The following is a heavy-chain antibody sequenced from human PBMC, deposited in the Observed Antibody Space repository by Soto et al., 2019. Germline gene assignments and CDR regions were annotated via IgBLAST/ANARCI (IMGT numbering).Heavy chain of an antibody. V-gene: IGHV3-74*01. CDR1: GFTFSSYW. Sequence: GGSLRLSCAASGFTFSSYWMHWVRQAPGKGLVWVSRINSDGSSTSYADSVKGRFTISRDNAKNTLYLQMNSLRAEDTAVYYCAWETYYYDSSGYGPFDYWGQGTLVTVSS. J-gene: IGHJ4*02. CDR3: AWETYYYDSSGYGPFDY. D-gene: IGHD3-22*01. CDR2: INSDGSST.